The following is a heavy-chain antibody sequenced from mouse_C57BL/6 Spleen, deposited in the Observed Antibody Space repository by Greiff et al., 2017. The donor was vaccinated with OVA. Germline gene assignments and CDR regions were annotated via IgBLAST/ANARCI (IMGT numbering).Heavy chain of an antibody. J-gene: IGHJ1*03. V-gene: IGHV3-6*01. CDR2: ISYDGSN. D-gene: IGHD1-1*01. CDR1: GYSITSGYY. CDR3: AREDYGSSYGYFDV. Sequence: EVQLQESGPGLVKPSQSLSLTCSVTGYSITSGYYWNWIRQFPGNKLEWMGYISYDGSNNYNPSLKNRISITRDTSKNQFFLKLNSVTTEDTATYDCAREDYGSSYGYFDVWGTGTTVTVSS.